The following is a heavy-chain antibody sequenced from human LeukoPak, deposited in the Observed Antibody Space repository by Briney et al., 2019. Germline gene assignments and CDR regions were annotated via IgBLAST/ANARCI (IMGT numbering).Heavy chain of an antibody. CDR2: IYTSGST. CDR1: GGSISSSSYY. CDR3: ARVSPSGVWDV. D-gene: IGHD3-10*01. Sequence: PSETPSLTCTVSGGSISSSSYYWSWIRQPAGKGLEWIGRIYTSGSTNYNPSLNSRVTISIDTSKNQFSLSLSSVTAADTAVYYCARVSPSGVWDVWGQGTTVTVSS. V-gene: IGHV4-61*02. J-gene: IGHJ6*02.